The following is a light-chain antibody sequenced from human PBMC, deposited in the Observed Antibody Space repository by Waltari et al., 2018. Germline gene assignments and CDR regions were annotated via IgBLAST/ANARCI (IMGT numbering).Light chain of an antibody. Sequence: DIQVTQSPSSLSASVGNRVTITCRTSQDISNYLAWFQQKPGKAPESLIYAASTLQSGVPSRFSGSGSGTDFTLTISSLQPEDFATYYCQQYHTYPWTFGQGTKVEIK. CDR2: AAS. CDR3: QQYHTYPWT. J-gene: IGKJ1*01. V-gene: IGKV1-16*01. CDR1: QDISNY.